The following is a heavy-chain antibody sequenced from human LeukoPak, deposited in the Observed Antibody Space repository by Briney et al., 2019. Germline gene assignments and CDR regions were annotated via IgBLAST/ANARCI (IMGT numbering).Heavy chain of an antibody. CDR1: GFTFSSYG. D-gene: IGHD4/OR15-4a*01. J-gene: IGHJ4*02. CDR2: IQYDGTNK. CDR3: AKGLDYYFDY. Sequence: GGSLRLSCAASGFTFSSYGMHWVRQAPGKGLEWVTLIQYDGTNKYYADSVKGRFTISRDNSKNTVYLQMNSLRAEDTAVYYCAKGLDYYFDYWGQGTLVTVSS. V-gene: IGHV3-30*02.